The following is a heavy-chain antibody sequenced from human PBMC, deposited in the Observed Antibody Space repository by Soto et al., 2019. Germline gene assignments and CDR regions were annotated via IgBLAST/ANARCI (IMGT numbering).Heavy chain of an antibody. J-gene: IGHJ4*02. CDR1: GFTFSDHY. Sequence: PGGSLRLSCAASGFTFSDHYMDWVRQAPGKGLEWVGRTRNKVNSYTTEYAASVKGRFTISRDDSKNSLYLQMNSLKTEDTAVYYCARVSYYYGSGSFDYWGQGTLVTVSS. CDR2: TRNKVNSYTT. D-gene: IGHD3-10*01. CDR3: ARVSYYYGSGSFDY. V-gene: IGHV3-72*01.